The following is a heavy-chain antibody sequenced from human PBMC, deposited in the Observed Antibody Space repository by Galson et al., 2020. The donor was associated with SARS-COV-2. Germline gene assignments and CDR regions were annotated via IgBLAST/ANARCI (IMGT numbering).Heavy chain of an antibody. Sequence: GESLKISCKGSGYSFTSYWISWVRQMPGKGLEWMGRIDPSDSYTNYSPSFQGHVTISADKSISTAYLQWSSLKASDTAMYYCARLGGFWSGYPPDYYYYMDVWGKGTTVTVSS. CDR1: GYSFTSYW. D-gene: IGHD3-3*01. CDR2: IDPSDSYT. CDR3: ARLGGFWSGYPPDYYYYMDV. V-gene: IGHV5-10-1*01. J-gene: IGHJ6*03.